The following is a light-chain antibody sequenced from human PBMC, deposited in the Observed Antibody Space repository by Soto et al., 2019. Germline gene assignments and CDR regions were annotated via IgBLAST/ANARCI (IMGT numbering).Light chain of an antibody. J-gene: IGKJ2*01. V-gene: IGKV1-5*03. CDR2: KAS. CDR1: QTISNW. Sequence: DIQMTQFPSTLSASIGDRVTITCRASQTISNWLAWYQQKPGKAPKLLIYKASSLETGVPSRFSGSGSGTEFTLAISSQQPDAFATYCYQQNTRYSAYTLGQGTRLEL. CDR3: QQNTRYSAYT.